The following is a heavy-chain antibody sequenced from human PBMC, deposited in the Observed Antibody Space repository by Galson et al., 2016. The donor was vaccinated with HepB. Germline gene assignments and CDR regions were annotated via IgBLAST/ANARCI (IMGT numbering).Heavy chain of an antibody. D-gene: IGHD3/OR15-3a*01. V-gene: IGHV4-4*09. J-gene: IGHJ6*02. Sequence: LTCTVSGGPVSTFYWNWIRQPPGKGLEWIGYFYFNGGTNYNPSLKSRVTLSVDTSKDEFSLRLTSVTVADTAVYFCASIGSLWTNGLDVWGQGTTVAVAS. CDR2: FYFNGGT. CDR3: ASIGSLWTNGLDV. CDR1: GGPVSTFY.